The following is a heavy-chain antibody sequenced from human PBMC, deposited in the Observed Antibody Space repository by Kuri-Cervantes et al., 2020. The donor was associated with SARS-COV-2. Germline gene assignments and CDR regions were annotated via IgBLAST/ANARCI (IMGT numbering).Heavy chain of an antibody. Sequence: LSLTCAASGFTFSSYAMHWFRQAPGKGLEWVAVISYDGSNKYYADSVKGRFTISRDNSKNTLYLQMNSLRAEDTAAYYCARDSHCSSTSCYTDGMDVWGQGTTVTVSS. J-gene: IGHJ6*02. D-gene: IGHD2-2*02. CDR2: ISYDGSNK. V-gene: IGHV3-30-3*01. CDR1: GFTFSSYA. CDR3: ARDSHCSSTSCYTDGMDV.